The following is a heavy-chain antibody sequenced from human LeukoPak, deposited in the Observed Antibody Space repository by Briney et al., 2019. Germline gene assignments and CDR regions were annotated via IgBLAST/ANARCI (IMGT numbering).Heavy chain of an antibody. CDR3: ARAYRFGEFFD. D-gene: IGHD3-10*01. Sequence: GASVKVSCKASGYTFTTFAMNWVRQAPGQGLEWMGWINTDTGNPTYAQGFTGRFVFSLDTSVSTAYLQISSLKAEDTAVYYCARAYRFGEFFDWGQGTLVTVSS. V-gene: IGHV7-4-1*02. CDR2: INTDTGNP. J-gene: IGHJ4*02. CDR1: GYTFTTFA.